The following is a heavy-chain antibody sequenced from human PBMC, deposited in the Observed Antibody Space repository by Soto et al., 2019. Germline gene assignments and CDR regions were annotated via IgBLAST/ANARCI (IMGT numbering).Heavy chain of an antibody. D-gene: IGHD2-15*01. Sequence: SETLSLTCTVSGDSISSYYWTWIRQPPGKGLEWIGYIYSSGSTSYNPSLKSRVTISVDVSKNQFSLKLSSVTAADSAVYYCARHDCSGGSCYSSSFDPWGQGTLVTVSS. CDR2: IYSSGST. V-gene: IGHV4-59*08. J-gene: IGHJ5*02. CDR1: GDSISSYY. CDR3: ARHDCSGGSCYSSSFDP.